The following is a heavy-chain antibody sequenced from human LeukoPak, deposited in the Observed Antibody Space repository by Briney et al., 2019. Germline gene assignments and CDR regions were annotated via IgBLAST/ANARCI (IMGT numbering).Heavy chain of an antibody. D-gene: IGHD3-9*01. Sequence: GGSLRLSCAASGFTFSSYAMSWVRQAPGKWLEWVSAISGSGGSTYYADSVKGRFTISRDNSKNTLYLQMNSLRAEDTAVYYCAKEGGATYYDILTGYPHYYFDYWGKGTLVTVSS. V-gene: IGHV3-23*01. CDR3: AKEGGATYYDILTGYPHYYFDY. J-gene: IGHJ4*02. CDR2: ISGSGGST. CDR1: GFTFSSYA.